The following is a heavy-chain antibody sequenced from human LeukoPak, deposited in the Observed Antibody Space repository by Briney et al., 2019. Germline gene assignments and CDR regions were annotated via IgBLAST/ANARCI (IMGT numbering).Heavy chain of an antibody. Sequence: SETLSLTCAMHSESSGGDDWTWIRQPPGKGLEWIGEVSPGGSTRYNPSLRSRVTISLDTSRSRFSLRLSSVTAADTGVYYCARDDYGIAAAGVYWGQGTPVTVSS. CDR2: VSPGGST. V-gene: IGHV4-34*01. D-gene: IGHD6-13*01. CDR3: ARDDYGIAAAGVY. CDR1: SESSGGDD. J-gene: IGHJ4*02.